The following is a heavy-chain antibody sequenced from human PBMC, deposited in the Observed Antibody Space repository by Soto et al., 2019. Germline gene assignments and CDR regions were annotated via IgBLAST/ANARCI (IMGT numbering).Heavy chain of an antibody. CDR2: IIPVFGLV. J-gene: IGHJ6*02. CDR3: AGVLLLVVGSRAYYGMDV. Sequence: SVKVSCKASGGTPSNSAISWVRQAPGQGLEWMGGIIPVFGLVKYAQNFQGRVTITADESTNTAYMELSSLRPEDTAVYYCAGVLLLVVGSRAYYGMDVWGQGTTVTVAS. V-gene: IGHV1-69*13. D-gene: IGHD3-22*01. CDR1: GGTPSNSA.